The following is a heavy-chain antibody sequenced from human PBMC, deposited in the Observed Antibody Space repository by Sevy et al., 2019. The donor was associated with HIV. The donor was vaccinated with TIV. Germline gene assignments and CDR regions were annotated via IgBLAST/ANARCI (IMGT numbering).Heavy chain of an antibody. CDR2: FDPEDGET. J-gene: IGHJ6*02. CDR3: ATHPDIVVVPAAPNRAYGMDV. CDR1: GYTLTELS. Sequence: ASVKVSCKVSGYTLTELSMHWVRQAPGKGLAWMGGFDPEDGETIYAQKFQGRVTMTEDTSTDTAYMELSSLRSEDTARYYCATHPDIVVVPAAPNRAYGMDVWGQGTTVTVSS. V-gene: IGHV1-24*01. D-gene: IGHD2-2*01.